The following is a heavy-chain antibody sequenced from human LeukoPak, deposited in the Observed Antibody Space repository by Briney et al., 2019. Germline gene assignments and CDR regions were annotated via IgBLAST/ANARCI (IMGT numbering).Heavy chain of an antibody. CDR1: GFTVSSNY. D-gene: IGHD2-21*02. V-gene: IGHV3-53*01. CDR3: ARDRYCGGDCYSDY. J-gene: IGHJ4*02. Sequence: GGSLRLSCAASGFTVSSNYMSWVRQAPGKGLEWVSVIYSGGSTYYADSAKGRFTISRDNSKNTLYLQMNSLRAEDTAVYYCARDRYCGGDCYSDYWGQGTLVTVSS. CDR2: IYSGGST.